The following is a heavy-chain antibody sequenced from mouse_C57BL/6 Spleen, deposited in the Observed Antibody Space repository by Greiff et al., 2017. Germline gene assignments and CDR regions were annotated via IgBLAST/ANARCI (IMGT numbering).Heavy chain of an antibody. CDR1: GYAFSSYW. D-gene: IGHD2-2*01. CDR3: ARVYYGNDVGGLDD. V-gene: IGHV1-80*01. CDR2: IYPGDGDT. J-gene: IGHJ2*01. Sequence: QVQLKESGAELVKPGASVKISCKASGYAFSSYWMNWVKQRPGKGLEWIGQIYPGDGDTNYNGKFKGKATLTADKYSSTGYMQLRSLTSEDSAVYFCARVYYGNDVGGLDDWGQGTTLTVSS.